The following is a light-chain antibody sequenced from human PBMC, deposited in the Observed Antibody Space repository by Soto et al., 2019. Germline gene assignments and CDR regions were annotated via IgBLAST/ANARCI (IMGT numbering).Light chain of an antibody. V-gene: IGLV2-8*01. Sequence: QSVLTQPPSASGSPGQSVTISCTGTSGDVGGYNYVSWYQQHPGKAPKFMIFEVSRRPSGVPDRFSGSKSGNTASLTVSGLQADDEADYYCSSYAGSNNPVVFGGGTQLTVL. J-gene: IGLJ2*01. CDR2: EVS. CDR3: SSYAGSNNPVV. CDR1: SGDVGGYNY.